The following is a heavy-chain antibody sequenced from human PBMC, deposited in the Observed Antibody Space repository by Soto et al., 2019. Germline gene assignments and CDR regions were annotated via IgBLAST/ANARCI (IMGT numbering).Heavy chain of an antibody. CDR1: GFTFSSYW. J-gene: IGHJ5*01. Sequence: GGSLRLSCAASGFTFSSYWMHWVRQAPGKGLVWVSRINSDGSSTSYADSVKGRFTISRDNAKNTLYLQMNSLRAEDTAVYYCARVVVRGLNWFDSCGQGTLVTVSS. D-gene: IGHD3-10*01. CDR2: INSDGSST. V-gene: IGHV3-74*01. CDR3: ARVVVRGLNWFDS.